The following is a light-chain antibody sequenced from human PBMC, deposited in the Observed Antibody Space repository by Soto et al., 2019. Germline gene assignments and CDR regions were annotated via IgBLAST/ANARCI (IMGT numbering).Light chain of an antibody. CDR1: QSIRSW. V-gene: IGKV1-5*03. J-gene: IGKJ1*01. Sequence: DIQMTQSPSTLSASVGDRVTITCRASQSIRSWLAWYQQKAGTAPKLLIYRASSFETGVPSRFSGSGSGTDFALTISSLQPDDFATYYCQQYDTYPLTFGQGTKVDIK. CDR2: RAS. CDR3: QQYDTYPLT.